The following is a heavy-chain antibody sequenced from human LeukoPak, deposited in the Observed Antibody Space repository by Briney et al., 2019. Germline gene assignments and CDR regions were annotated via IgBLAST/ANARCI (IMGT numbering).Heavy chain of an antibody. D-gene: IGHD4-17*01. CDR3: ARAVQVTTGGLFDY. V-gene: IGHV1-69*06. Sequence: ASVEVSCKASGGTFSNYAISWVRQAPGQGLEWMGGIIPIFDTPNFAQKFQGRVTITADKSTSTAYMELSRLRSEDTAVYYCARAVQVTTGGLFDYWGQGTLVTVSS. CDR2: IIPIFDTP. CDR1: GGTFSNYA. J-gene: IGHJ4*02.